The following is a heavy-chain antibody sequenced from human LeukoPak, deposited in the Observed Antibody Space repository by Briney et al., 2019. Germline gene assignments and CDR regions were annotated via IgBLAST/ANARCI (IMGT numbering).Heavy chain of an antibody. D-gene: IGHD3-9*01. Sequence: ASVKVSCKASGYTFTSYAMNWVRQAPGQGFEWMGWINTNTGNPTYAQGFTGRFVFSLDTSVSTAYLQISSLKAEDTAVYYCARVYSVRYFDWLPSYGMDVWGQGTTVTVSS. CDR1: GYTFTSYA. CDR3: ARVYSVRYFDWLPSYGMDV. J-gene: IGHJ6*02. CDR2: INTNTGNP. V-gene: IGHV7-4-1*02.